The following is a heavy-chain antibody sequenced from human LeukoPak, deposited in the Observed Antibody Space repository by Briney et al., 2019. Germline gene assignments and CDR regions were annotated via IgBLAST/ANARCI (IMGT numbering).Heavy chain of an antibody. Sequence: GASVKVSCKASGYTFTTYAMNWVRQAPGQGLERMGWINTNTGNPTYAQGFTGRFVFSLDTSVSTAYLQISSLKAEDTAVYYCARVVDYYDSSGPRGWDAFDIWGQGTMVTVSS. V-gene: IGHV7-4-1*02. CDR2: INTNTGNP. CDR1: GYTFTTYA. D-gene: IGHD3-22*01. CDR3: ARVVDYYDSSGPRGWDAFDI. J-gene: IGHJ3*02.